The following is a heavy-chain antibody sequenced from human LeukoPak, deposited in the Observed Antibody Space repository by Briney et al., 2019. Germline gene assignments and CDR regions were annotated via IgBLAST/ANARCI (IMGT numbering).Heavy chain of an antibody. Sequence: SETLSLTCTVSGGSISSYYWSWLRQPPGKGLEWIGYIYYSGSTNYNPSLKSRVTISVDTSKNQFSLKLSSVTAADTAVYYCARVRGLDAFDIWGQGTMVTVSS. V-gene: IGHV4-59*01. CDR2: IYYSGST. J-gene: IGHJ3*02. D-gene: IGHD3/OR15-3a*01. CDR3: ARVRGLDAFDI. CDR1: GGSISSYY.